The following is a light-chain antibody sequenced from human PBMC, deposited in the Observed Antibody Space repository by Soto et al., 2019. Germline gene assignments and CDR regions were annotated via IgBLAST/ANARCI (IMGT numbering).Light chain of an antibody. CDR2: EVT. J-gene: IGLJ2*01. CDR3: SSYTSSTTVV. Sequence: QSALTQPPSVSGSPGQSVTISCTGTSGDVSTYNRVSWYQQPPGTAPKLMIYEVTNRPSGVPDRFSGSKSGNTASLTISGLQAEDEADYYCSSYTSSTTVVFGGGTKLTVL. CDR1: SGDVSTYNR. V-gene: IGLV2-18*02.